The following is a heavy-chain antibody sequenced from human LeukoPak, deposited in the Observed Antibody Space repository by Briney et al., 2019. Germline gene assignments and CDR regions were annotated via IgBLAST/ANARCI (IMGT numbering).Heavy chain of an antibody. Sequence: PSETLSLTCSVSGGSIHSYYWHWIRQSAGNKLERIGRVYTDGNTNYNPSLKSRVTMSVDMSKNQLSLRLRSVTAADTAVYYCARANCRGIDTDNCRGLENWLDPWGQGTLVTVSS. CDR1: GGSIHSYY. J-gene: IGHJ5*02. CDR2: VYTDGNT. V-gene: IGHV4-4*07. D-gene: IGHD1-1*01. CDR3: ARANCRGIDTDNCRGLENWLDP.